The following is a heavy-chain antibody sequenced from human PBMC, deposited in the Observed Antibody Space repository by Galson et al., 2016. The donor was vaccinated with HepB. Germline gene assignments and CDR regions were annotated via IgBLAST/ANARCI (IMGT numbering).Heavy chain of an antibody. J-gene: IGHJ6*02. CDR2: IIYDGSNE. Sequence: SLRLSCAASGFRFSSYGMHWVRQAPGKGLEWVAVIIYDGSNENYADSVKGRFTISIDNSKKMLYLQMNSRRPEDTAVYYCAKDVGDLQVINNNYYYYRMDVWGQGTTVTVA. CDR1: GFRFSSYG. D-gene: IGHD3-10*01. V-gene: IGHV3-30*18. CDR3: AKDVGDLQVINNNYYYYRMDV.